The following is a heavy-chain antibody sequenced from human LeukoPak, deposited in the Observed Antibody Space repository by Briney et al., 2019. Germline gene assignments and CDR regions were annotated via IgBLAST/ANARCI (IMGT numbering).Heavy chain of an antibody. CDR2: VDPEDGET. V-gene: IGHV1-69-2*01. Sequence: ASVKVSCKVSGYTFTDYYMHWVQQAPGKGLEWMGLVDPEDGETIYAEKFQGRVTITADTSTDTAYMKLSSLRSEDTAVYYCATDSYPYCTNGVCYAYWGQGTLVTVSS. D-gene: IGHD2-8*01. CDR1: GYTFTDYY. J-gene: IGHJ4*02. CDR3: ATDSYPYCTNGVCYAY.